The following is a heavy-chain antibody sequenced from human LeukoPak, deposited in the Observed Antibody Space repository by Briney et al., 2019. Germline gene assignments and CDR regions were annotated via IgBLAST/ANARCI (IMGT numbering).Heavy chain of an antibody. V-gene: IGHV3-48*01. J-gene: IGHJ4*02. Sequence: GGSLRLSCAASESTFRTYSMNWVRQAPGKGLEWVSYIDTTSSTIYYADSVNGRFTISRDNAKNSLYLQMNSLRAEDTAVYYCVRAQRMTTAAPYEFDYWGQGTLVTVSS. CDR2: IDTTSSTI. D-gene: IGHD4-11*01. CDR3: VRAQRMTTAAPYEFDY. CDR1: ESTFRTYS.